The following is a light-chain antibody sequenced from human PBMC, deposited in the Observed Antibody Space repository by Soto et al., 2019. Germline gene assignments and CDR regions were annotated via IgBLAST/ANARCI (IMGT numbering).Light chain of an antibody. CDR2: DSN. CDR3: GTWDSSLSAVV. J-gene: IGLJ2*01. CDR1: SPNIGNNY. V-gene: IGLV1-51*01. Sequence: QSVLTQPPSVSAAPGQKVTISCSGSSPNIGNNYVSWYQQFPGTAPKLLIYDSNKRFSGIPDRFSGSKSGTSATLGITGLQTGDEADYYCGTWDSSLSAVVFGGGTKVTVL.